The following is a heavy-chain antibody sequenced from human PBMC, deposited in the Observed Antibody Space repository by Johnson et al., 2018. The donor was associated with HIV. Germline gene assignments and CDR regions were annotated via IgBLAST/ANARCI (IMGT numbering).Heavy chain of an antibody. CDR2: ISYDGSNK. CDR3: ARVRGGMENALDI. J-gene: IGHJ3*02. D-gene: IGHD2-15*01. V-gene: IGHV3-30*03. CDR1: GFTFSTYS. Sequence: QVQLVESGGGVVQPGRSLRLSCAASGFTFSTYSMHWVRQAPGMRLEWVAVISYDGSNKYYADFVKGRFTISRDNSKNTMSLQMNSPRVEDTAVYYCARVRGGMENALDIWGQGTMVTVSS.